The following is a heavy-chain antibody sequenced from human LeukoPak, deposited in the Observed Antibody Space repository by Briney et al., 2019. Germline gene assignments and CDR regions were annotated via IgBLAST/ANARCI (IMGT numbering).Heavy chain of an antibody. V-gene: IGHV4-38-2*01. CDR3: ARLGGLRAFDI. CDR1: GYSISSGYY. CDR2: IYHSGST. Sequence: SETLSHTCAVSGYSISSGYYWGWIRQPPGKGLEWIGSIYHSGSTYYNPSLKSRVTISVDTSKNQFSLKLSSVTAADTAVYYCARLGGLRAFDIWGQGTMVTVSS. J-gene: IGHJ3*02. D-gene: IGHD5-12*01.